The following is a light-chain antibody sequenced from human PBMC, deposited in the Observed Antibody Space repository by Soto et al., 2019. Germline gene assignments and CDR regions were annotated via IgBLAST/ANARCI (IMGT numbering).Light chain of an antibody. V-gene: IGKV1-39*01. CDR3: QQCYSRLPFT. Sequence: DIQMTQSPSSLSASVGDRVTITCRASQLISTYLNWYQQKQGEAPKLLIYGASTLQSGVPSRFSGSGSGTEFTLTLNNVQPEDVATYYCQQCYSRLPFTFGPGTKVDL. J-gene: IGKJ3*01. CDR1: QLISTY. CDR2: GAS.